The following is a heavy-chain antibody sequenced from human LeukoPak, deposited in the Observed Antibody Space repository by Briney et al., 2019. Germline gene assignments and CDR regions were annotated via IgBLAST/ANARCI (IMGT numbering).Heavy chain of an antibody. V-gene: IGHV3-21*01. CDR1: GFTFSSYS. D-gene: IGHD4-11*01. J-gene: IGHJ4*02. CDR3: ARVLMDAQGYSKSDY. CDR2: ISSSSSYI. Sequence: GGSLRLSCAASGFTFSSYSMNWVRQAPGKGLKWVSSISSSSSYIYYADSVKGRFTISRDNAKNSLYLQMNSLRAEDTAVYYCARVLMDAQGYSKSDYWGQGTLVTVSS.